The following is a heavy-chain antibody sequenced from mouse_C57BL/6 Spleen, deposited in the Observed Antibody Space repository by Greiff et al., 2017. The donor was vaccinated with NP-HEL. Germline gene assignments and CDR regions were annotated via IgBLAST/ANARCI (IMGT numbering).Heavy chain of an antibody. CDR3: TRREYYYGSRYFDV. CDR1: GFTFSDAW. D-gene: IGHD1-1*01. CDR2: IRNKANNHAT. V-gene: IGHV6-6*01. J-gene: IGHJ1*03. Sequence: EVKLQESGGGLVQPGGSMKLSCAASGFTFSDAWMDWVRQSPEKGLEWVAEIRNKANNHATYYAESVKGRFPISRDDSKSSVYLQMNSLRAEDTGIYYCTRREYYYGSRYFDVWGTGTTVTVSS.